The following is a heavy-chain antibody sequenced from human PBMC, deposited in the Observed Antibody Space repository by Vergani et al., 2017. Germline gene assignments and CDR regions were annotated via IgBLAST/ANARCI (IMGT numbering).Heavy chain of an antibody. D-gene: IGHD2-21*01. CDR1: GYSIGSGFY. CDR3: ARSQGDYWYFDL. CDR2: IHNRGKT. Sequence: QVRLEESGPGLVKPSETLSLTCSVSGYSIGSGFYWAWIRQSPGEGLQWLTSIHNRGKTYHNPSLNSRVSVSLDTSTNRFSLNLTSVTATDTAVYYCARSQGDYWYFDLWGPGSLVTVSS. V-gene: IGHV4-38-2*01. J-gene: IGHJ2*01.